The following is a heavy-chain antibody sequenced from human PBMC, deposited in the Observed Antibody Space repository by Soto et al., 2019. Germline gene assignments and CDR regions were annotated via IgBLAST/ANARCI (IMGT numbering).Heavy chain of an antibody. J-gene: IGHJ4*02. CDR1: GYTFSNFG. Sequence: QVQLVQSGTEVKKPGASVKVSCKASGYTFSNFGLSWVRQAPGQGLEWMGWISPSNGQTIYAQNFHGRVTMTTDTSTATAQLELRRLISDDTAVYYCARVIMIFGVANLGSYFDYWGQGTRVTVSA. CDR3: ARVIMIFGVANLGSYFDY. D-gene: IGHD3-3*01. CDR2: ISPSNGQT. V-gene: IGHV1-18*01.